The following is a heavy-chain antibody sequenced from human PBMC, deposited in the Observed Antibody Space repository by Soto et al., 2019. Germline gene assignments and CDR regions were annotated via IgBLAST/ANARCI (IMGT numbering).Heavy chain of an antibody. Sequence: SETLSLTCTVSGGSISSSSYYWGWIRQPPGKGLEWIGSIYYSGSTYYNPSLKSRVTISVDTSKNQFSLKLSSVTAADTAVYYCARMGVVVAATSDYWGQGTLVTIS. J-gene: IGHJ4*02. D-gene: IGHD2-15*01. V-gene: IGHV4-39*01. CDR1: GGSISSSSYY. CDR2: IYYSGST. CDR3: ARMGVVVAATSDY.